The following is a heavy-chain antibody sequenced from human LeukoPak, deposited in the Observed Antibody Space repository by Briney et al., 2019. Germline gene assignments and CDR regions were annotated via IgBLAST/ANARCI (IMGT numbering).Heavy chain of an antibody. Sequence: GGSLRLSCAASGFTFSSHSINWVRQAPGKGLEWIATMTVTNKIYYADSVKGRFTISRDNAENSVYLQMSSLRAEDTALYFCAGGFGWLIESWGQGTQVSVSS. V-gene: IGHV3-69-1*01. CDR1: GFTFSSHS. CDR2: MTVTNKI. D-gene: IGHD3-22*01. J-gene: IGHJ4*02. CDR3: AGGFGWLIES.